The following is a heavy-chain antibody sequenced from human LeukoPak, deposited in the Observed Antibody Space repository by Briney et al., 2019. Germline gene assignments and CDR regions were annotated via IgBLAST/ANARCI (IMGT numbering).Heavy chain of an antibody. CDR3: AREYYYGSGNYYNRIDY. CDR1: GYTFTGYY. J-gene: IGHJ4*02. V-gene: IGHV1-2*02. D-gene: IGHD3-10*01. Sequence: GASVKVSCKASGYTFTGYYMHWVRQAPGQGLEWMGWIDPNSGGTNYAQKFQGRVTMTRGTSISTAYMVLNRLRSDDTAVYYCAREYYYGSGNYYNRIDYWGQGTLVTVSS. CDR2: IDPNSGGT.